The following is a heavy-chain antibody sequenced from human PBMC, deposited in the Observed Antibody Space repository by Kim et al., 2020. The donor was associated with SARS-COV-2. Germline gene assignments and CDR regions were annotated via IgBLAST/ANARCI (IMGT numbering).Heavy chain of an antibody. Sequence: SVKVSCKASGGTFSSYAISWVRQAPGQGLEWMGGIIPIFGTANYAQKFQGRVTITADESTSTAYMELSSLRSEDTAVYYCASTTVTTQASTLHYYYYYGMDVWGQGTTVTVSS. J-gene: IGHJ6*02. D-gene: IGHD4-17*01. V-gene: IGHV1-69*13. CDR2: IIPIFGTA. CDR3: ASTTVTTQASTLHYYYYYGMDV. CDR1: GGTFSSYA.